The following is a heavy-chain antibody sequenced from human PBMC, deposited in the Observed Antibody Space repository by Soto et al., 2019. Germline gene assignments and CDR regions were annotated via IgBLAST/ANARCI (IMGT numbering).Heavy chain of an antibody. Sequence: PGGSLRLSCAASGFTLSSYGMHWVRQAPGKGLEWVAVISYDGSNKYYADSVKGRFTISRDNSKNTLYLQMNSLRAEDTAVYYCAKELGQLVPLYCYYYGMDVWGQGCTVTIAS. CDR2: ISYDGSNK. D-gene: IGHD6-6*01. CDR3: AKELGQLVPLYCYYYGMDV. J-gene: IGHJ6*02. V-gene: IGHV3-30*18. CDR1: GFTLSSYG.